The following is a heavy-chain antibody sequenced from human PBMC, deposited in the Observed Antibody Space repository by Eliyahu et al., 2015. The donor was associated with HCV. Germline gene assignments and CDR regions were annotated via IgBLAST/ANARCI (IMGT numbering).Heavy chain of an antibody. Sequence: QVQLVQSGAEVKXPGAXVTXSCXASGYTFXSYDINWVRQAXGQGXEWMGWMNPNXGNTGYAQKFQGRVTMTRNTSISTAYMELSSLRSEDTAVYYCARDYYYGMDVWGQGTTVTVSS. V-gene: IGHV1-8*01. CDR3: ARDYYYGMDV. CDR2: MNPNXGNT. CDR1: GYTFXSYD. J-gene: IGHJ6*02.